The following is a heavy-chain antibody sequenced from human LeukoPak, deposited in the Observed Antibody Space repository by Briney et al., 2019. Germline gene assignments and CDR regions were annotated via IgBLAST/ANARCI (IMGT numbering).Heavy chain of an antibody. D-gene: IGHD6-13*01. Sequence: GGSLRLSCAASGFTFSSYWMSWVRQAPGKGLEWEANIKQDGSEKYYVDSVKGRFTISRDNAKNSLYLQMNSLRAEDTAVYYCARVPYSSRFDYWGQGTLVTVSS. V-gene: IGHV3-7*01. CDR2: IKQDGSEK. J-gene: IGHJ4*02. CDR3: ARVPYSSRFDY. CDR1: GFTFSSYW.